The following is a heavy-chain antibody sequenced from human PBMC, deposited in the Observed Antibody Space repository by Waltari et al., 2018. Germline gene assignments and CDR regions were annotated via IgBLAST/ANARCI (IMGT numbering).Heavy chain of an antibody. Sequence: MQLVQSGPEVKKPGTSVKVSCKASGFTFTSSAMQWVRQARGQRLEWIGWIVVGSGNTNYAQKFQERVTITRDMSTSTAYMELSSLRSEDTAVYYCAAALIVVVPLGYYYYGMDVWGQGTTVTVSS. CDR2: IVVGSGNT. V-gene: IGHV1-58*02. D-gene: IGHD3-22*01. CDR1: GFTFTSSA. CDR3: AAALIVVVPLGYYYYGMDV. J-gene: IGHJ6*02.